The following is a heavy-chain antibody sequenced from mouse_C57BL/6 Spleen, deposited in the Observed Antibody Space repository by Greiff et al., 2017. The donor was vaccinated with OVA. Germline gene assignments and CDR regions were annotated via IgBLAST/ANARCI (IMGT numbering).Heavy chain of an antibody. V-gene: IGHV1-26*01. J-gene: IGHJ3*01. Sequence: EVQLQQSGPELVKPGASVKISCKASGYTFTDYYMNWVKQSHGKSLEWIGDINPNNGGTSYNQKFKGKATLTVDKSSSTAYMELPSLTSADSAVYYCAEYYSGSSFWFAYWGQGTLVTVSA. CDR1: GYTFTDYY. D-gene: IGHD1-1*01. CDR3: AEYYSGSSFWFAY. CDR2: INPNNGGT.